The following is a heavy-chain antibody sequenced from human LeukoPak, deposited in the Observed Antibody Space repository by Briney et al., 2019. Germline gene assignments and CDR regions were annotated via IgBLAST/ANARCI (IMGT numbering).Heavy chain of an antibody. V-gene: IGHV3-23*01. Sequence: GGSLRLSCAASGLAFSSYAMSWVRQAPGKGLEWVSTISVASNTFYADSVKGRFTISRDNSRNTVYLQMTSLRADDTAVYYCADYGVSGVKNNFYWGQGTLVTVSS. CDR1: GLAFSSYA. CDR2: ISVASNT. CDR3: ADYGVSGVKNNFY. J-gene: IGHJ4*02. D-gene: IGHD3-3*01.